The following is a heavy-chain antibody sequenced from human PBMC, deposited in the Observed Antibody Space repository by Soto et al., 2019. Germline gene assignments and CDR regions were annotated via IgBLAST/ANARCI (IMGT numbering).Heavy chain of an antibody. Sequence: QVQLQESGPGLVKPSQTLSLTCTVSGGSISSGGYYWSWIRQHPGKGREWIGYIYYSGSTYYNPSLKSRVTISVDTSKNQFSLKLSSVTAADTAVYYCARGIVVVPAATRSWYFDLWGRGTLVTVSS. J-gene: IGHJ2*01. CDR2: IYYSGST. CDR3: ARGIVVVPAATRSWYFDL. D-gene: IGHD2-2*01. CDR1: GGSISSGGYY. V-gene: IGHV4-31*03.